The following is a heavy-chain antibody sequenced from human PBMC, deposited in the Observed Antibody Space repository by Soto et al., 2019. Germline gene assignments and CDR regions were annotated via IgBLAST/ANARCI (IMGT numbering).Heavy chain of an antibody. V-gene: IGHV1-69*13. CDR2: IIPIFGTA. D-gene: IGHD5-18*01. CDR1: GGTFSSYA. Sequence: ASVKVSCKASGGTFSSYAISWVRQAPGQGLEWMGGIIPIFGTANYAQKFQGRVTITADESTSTAYMELSSLRSDDTAVYYCARRDENSRRTFDSRGQGTLVTVSS. CDR3: ARRDENSRRTFDS. J-gene: IGHJ4*02.